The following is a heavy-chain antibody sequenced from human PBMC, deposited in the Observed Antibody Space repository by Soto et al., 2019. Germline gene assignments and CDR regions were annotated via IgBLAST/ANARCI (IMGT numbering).Heavy chain of an antibody. CDR1: GASISNNYY. D-gene: IGHD3-16*01. CDR3: AREVVGVYSYFDF. V-gene: IGHV4-4*02. CDR2: VYHSVST. Sequence: QLQLQESGPGLVKPSETLSLTCSVSGASISNNYYWSWVRQTPGKGLEWIANVYHSVSTNYNPSLQSRVTMSLDKSKNQVSLQLSSVTAADTAVYFCAREVVGVYSYFDFCCRGALGSVSS. J-gene: IGHJ2*01.